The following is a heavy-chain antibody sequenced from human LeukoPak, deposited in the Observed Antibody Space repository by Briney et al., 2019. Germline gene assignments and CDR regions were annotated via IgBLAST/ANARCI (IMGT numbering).Heavy chain of an antibody. Sequence: SQTLSLTCAISGDSVSSSSSAWNWIRQSPSRGLEWLGRTYYRSKWYHDYAVSVKSRVTINPDTSKNQFSLQLNSVTPEDTAVYYCARNYSPDFDYWGQGTLVTVSS. V-gene: IGHV6-1*01. CDR3: ARNYSPDFDY. D-gene: IGHD1-7*01. J-gene: IGHJ4*02. CDR1: GDSVSSSSSA. CDR2: TYYRSKWYH.